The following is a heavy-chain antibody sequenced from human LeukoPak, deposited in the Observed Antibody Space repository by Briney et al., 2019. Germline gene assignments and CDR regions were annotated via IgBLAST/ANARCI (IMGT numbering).Heavy chain of an antibody. D-gene: IGHD5-12*01. J-gene: IGHJ5*02. CDR1: GGTFSGYY. CDR3: ARDHSGYDWFDP. CDR2: ICYSGST. Sequence: MASETLSFTGAGYGGTFSGYYWSWIRQPPGKGLEWIGYICYSGSTNYNPSLNSRTTISVDTSKTQFSLKLSSVTAADTAVYYCARDHSGYDWFDPWGQGTLVTVSS. V-gene: IGHV4-59*01.